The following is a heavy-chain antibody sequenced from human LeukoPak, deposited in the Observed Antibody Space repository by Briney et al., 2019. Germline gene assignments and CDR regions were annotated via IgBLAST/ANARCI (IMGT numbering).Heavy chain of an antibody. D-gene: IGHD3-22*01. CDR2: ISWDEIST. J-gene: IGHJ6*03. CDR1: GFTFDDYT. V-gene: IGHV3-43*01. CDR3: ARAPLTRYWYESSFDHDTFYYYMDV. Sequence: PGGSLRLSCAASGFTFDDYTMHWVRQAPGKGLEWVSLISWDEISTYYADSVKGRFTISRDNSKDSLYLQMNSLRAEDTAFYYCARAPLTRYWYESSFDHDTFYYYMDVWGKGTTVIVSS.